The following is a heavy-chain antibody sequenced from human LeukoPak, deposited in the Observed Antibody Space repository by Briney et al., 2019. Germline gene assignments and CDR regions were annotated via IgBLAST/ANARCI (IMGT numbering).Heavy chain of an antibody. V-gene: IGHV4-4*09. CDR2: IYTSGST. D-gene: IGHD3-16*01. CDR1: GGSISSYY. J-gene: IGHJ3*02. Sequence: PSETLSLTCTVSGGSISSYYWSWIRQPPGKGLEWIGYIYTSGSTNYNPSLKSRVTISVDTSKNQFSLKLSSMTAADTAVYYCARHDQGAFDIWGQGTMVTVSS. CDR3: ARHDQGAFDI.